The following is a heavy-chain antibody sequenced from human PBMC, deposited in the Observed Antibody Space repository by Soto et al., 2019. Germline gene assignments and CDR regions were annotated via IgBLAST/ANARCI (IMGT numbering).Heavy chain of an antibody. CDR2: VYYTDTT. Sequence: LSLTCTISGGSIHGYYWSWIRQPPGKGLEWMGYVYYTDTTTYNLSLESRVTTPAETSKNQFSLRVTLATAADTHVYYCVQDCLTDANRYKLDFWGQGILVTVYS. CDR3: VQDCLTDANRYKLDF. V-gene: IGHV4-59*01. CDR1: GGSIHGYY. D-gene: IGHD3-9*01. J-gene: IGHJ4*02.